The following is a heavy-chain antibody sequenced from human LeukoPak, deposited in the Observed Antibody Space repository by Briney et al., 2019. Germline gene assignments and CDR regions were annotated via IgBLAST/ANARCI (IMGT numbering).Heavy chain of an antibody. CDR1: GGSISGSY. CDR2: FYYSGNT. J-gene: IGHJ5*02. CDR3: ARDPYRDNFFDP. V-gene: IGHV4-59*01. Sequence: SETLSLTCTVSGGSISGSYWSWIRQPPGKGLEWIGSFYYSGNTNYNPSLKSRVTISVDTSKNQFSLNLSPVTAADTAVYYCARDPYRDNFFDPWGQGTLVTVSS. D-gene: IGHD1-26*01.